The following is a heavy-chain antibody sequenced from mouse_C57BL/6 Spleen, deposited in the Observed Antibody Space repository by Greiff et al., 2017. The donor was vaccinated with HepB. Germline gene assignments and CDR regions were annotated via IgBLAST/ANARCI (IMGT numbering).Heavy chain of an antibody. CDR1: GYAFTNYL. Sequence: VKLQQSGAELVRPGTSVKVSCKASGYAFTNYLIEWVKQRPGQGLEWIGVINPGSGGTNYNEKFKGKATLTADKSSSTAYMQLSSLTSEDSAVYFCARSYGYGDYWGQGTTLTVSS. CDR3: ARSYGYGDY. CDR2: INPGSGGT. D-gene: IGHD1-1*01. V-gene: IGHV1-54*01. J-gene: IGHJ2*01.